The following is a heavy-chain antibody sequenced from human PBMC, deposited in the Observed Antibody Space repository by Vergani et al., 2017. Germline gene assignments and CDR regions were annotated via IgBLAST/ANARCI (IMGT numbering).Heavy chain of an antibody. Sequence: EVQLLESGGGLVQPGGSLRLSCEASGFSFPGYAMSWVRQAPGKGLEWVSVIYSGGSTYYADSVKGRFIISRDNSKNTLYLQMNSLRAEDTAVYYCARDLFYYDSSGYYSGFFDYWGQGTLVTVSS. CDR1: GFSFPGYA. CDR3: ARDLFYYDSSGYYSGFFDY. CDR2: IYSGGST. D-gene: IGHD3-22*01. J-gene: IGHJ4*02. V-gene: IGHV3-66*01.